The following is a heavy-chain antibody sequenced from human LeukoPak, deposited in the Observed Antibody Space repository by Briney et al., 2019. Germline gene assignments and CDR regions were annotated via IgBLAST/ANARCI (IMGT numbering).Heavy chain of an antibody. CDR1: GGTFSSYA. J-gene: IGHJ4*02. CDR3: ATPLRYSSGWYLGY. V-gene: IGHV1-24*01. CDR2: FDPEDGET. Sequence: ASVKVSCKASGGTFSSYAISWVRQAPGKGLEWMGGFDPEDGETIYAQKFQGRVTMTEDTSTDTAYMELSSLRSEDTAVYYCATPLRYSSGWYLGYWGQGTLVTVSS. D-gene: IGHD6-19*01.